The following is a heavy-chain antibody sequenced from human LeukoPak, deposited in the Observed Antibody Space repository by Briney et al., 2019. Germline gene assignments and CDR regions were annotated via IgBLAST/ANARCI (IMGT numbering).Heavy chain of an antibody. CDR1: GGSFSGYS. J-gene: IGHJ4*02. V-gene: IGHV4-34*01. CDR3: ARGPKTDIVVVPAATFLDY. Sequence: PSETLSLTCAVYGGSFSGYSRSWIRQPPGKGLEWIGEISHSGSTNYYPSLKSRVTISVDTSKNQFSLKLSSVTAADTAVYYCARGPKTDIVVVPAATFLDYWGQGTLVTVSS. D-gene: IGHD2-2*01. CDR2: ISHSGST.